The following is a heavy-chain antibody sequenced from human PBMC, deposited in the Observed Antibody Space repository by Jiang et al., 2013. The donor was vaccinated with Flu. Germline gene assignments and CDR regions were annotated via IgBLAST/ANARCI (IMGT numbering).Heavy chain of an antibody. J-gene: IGHJ4*02. D-gene: IGHD6-13*01. CDR1: GGSISSSSQY. CDR2: IYYSGST. CDR3: ARRDAAAAKGGFDY. V-gene: IGHV4-39*01. Sequence: LLKPSETLSLTCTVSGGSISSSSQYWGWIRQPPGKGLEWIGNIYYSGSTYYNPSLKSRVTISVDTSKNQFSLKLSSVTAADTAVYYCARRDAAAAKGGFDYWGQGTLVTVS.